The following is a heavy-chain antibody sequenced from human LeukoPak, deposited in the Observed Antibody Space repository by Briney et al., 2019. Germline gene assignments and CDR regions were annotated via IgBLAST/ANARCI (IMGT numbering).Heavy chain of an antibody. CDR2: INAGNGNT. Sequence: ASVKVSCKASGYTFTSYAMHWVRQAPGPRLEWMGWINAGNGNTKYSQKFQGRVTITRDTSASTAYMELSSLRSEDTAVYYCARDFGITRVSDYWGQGTLVTVSS. D-gene: IGHD3-10*01. CDR1: GYTFTSYA. V-gene: IGHV1-3*01. CDR3: ARDFGITRVSDY. J-gene: IGHJ4*02.